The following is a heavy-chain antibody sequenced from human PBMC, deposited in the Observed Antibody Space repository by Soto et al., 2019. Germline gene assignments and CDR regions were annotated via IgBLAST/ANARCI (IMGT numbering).Heavy chain of an antibody. CDR2: IYYSGST. V-gene: IGHV4-39*01. CDR1: GGSISSSSYY. J-gene: IGHJ6*02. D-gene: IGHD6-13*01. Sequence: SETLSLTCTVSGGSISSSSYYWGWIRQPPGKGLEWIGSIYYSGSTYYNPSLKSRVTISVDTSKNQFSLKLSSVTAADTAVYYCARAAEGSSSWYRDYYYYYGMGVWGQGTTVTVSS. CDR3: ARAAEGSSSWYRDYYYYYGMGV.